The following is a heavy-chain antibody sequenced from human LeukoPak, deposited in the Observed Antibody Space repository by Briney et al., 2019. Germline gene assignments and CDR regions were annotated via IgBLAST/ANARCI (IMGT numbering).Heavy chain of an antibody. CDR2: INHSGST. CDR1: GGSLSGYY. Sequence: PSETLSLTCAVYGGSLSGYYWSWIRQPPGKGLEWIGEINHSGSTNYNPSLKSRVTISVDTSKNQFPLKLSSVTAADTAVYYCARVGQRDFWSGYSNWFDPWGQGTLVTVSS. CDR3: ARVGQRDFWSGYSNWFDP. D-gene: IGHD3-3*01. V-gene: IGHV4-34*01. J-gene: IGHJ5*02.